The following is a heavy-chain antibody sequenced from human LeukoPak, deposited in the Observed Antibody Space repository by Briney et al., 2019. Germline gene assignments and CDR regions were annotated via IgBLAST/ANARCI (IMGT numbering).Heavy chain of an antibody. CDR3: PRGGGGVSLAEAYFDD. CDR2: IYSGGST. CDR1: AFTFSSNY. V-gene: IGHV3-53*01. D-gene: IGHD3-10*01. J-gene: IGHJ4*02. Sequence: GGSLRLSCAASAFTFSSNYMSWGRQAPGKGLERDSVIYSGGSTYYADSVKGRFTISRDNSKTTLYLQMNSLRADDTAVYYCPRGGGGVSLAEAYFDDWGQGTLVSVCS.